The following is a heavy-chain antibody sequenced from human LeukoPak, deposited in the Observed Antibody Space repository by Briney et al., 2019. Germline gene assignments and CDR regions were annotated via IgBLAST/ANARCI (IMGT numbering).Heavy chain of an antibody. CDR2: ISGSGGST. D-gene: IGHD6-13*01. CDR3: AKEELAAAGRDFEY. J-gene: IGHJ4*02. V-gene: IGHV3-23*01. CDR1: GFTFSTYA. Sequence: GGSLRLSCAASGFTFSTYAMSWVRQAPGKGLEWVSAISGSGGSTYYADSVKGRFTISRDNSKNTLDLQMNSLRAEDTAAYYCAKEELAAAGRDFEYWGQGTLVTVSS.